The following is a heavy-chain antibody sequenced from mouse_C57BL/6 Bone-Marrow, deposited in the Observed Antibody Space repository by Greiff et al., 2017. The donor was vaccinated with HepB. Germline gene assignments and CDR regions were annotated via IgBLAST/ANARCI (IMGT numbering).Heavy chain of an antibody. V-gene: IGHV1-81*01. D-gene: IGHD4-1*01. CDR3: ARRKLGLNFDY. J-gene: IGHJ2*01. CDR1: GYTFTSYG. Sequence: VQLQQSGAELARPGASVKLSCKASGYTFTSYGISWVKQRTGQDLEWIGEIYPRSGNTYYNEKFKGKATLTADKSSSTAYMELRSLTSEDSAVYFCARRKLGLNFDYWGQGTTLTVSS. CDR2: IYPRSGNT.